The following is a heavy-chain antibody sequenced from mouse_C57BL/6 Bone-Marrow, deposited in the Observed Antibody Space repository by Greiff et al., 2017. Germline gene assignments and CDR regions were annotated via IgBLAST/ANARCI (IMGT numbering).Heavy chain of an antibody. J-gene: IGHJ2*01. CDR1: GYTFTGYW. CDR3: ARVEGYYCDY. CDR2: ILPGSGST. Sequence: QVQLQQSGAELMKPGASVKLSCKATGYTFTGYWIEWVKQRPGHGLEWIGEILPGSGSTNYTEKFKGKATFTADTSSNTAYMQLSSLTTEDSAIYYCARVEGYYCDYWGQGTTLTVSS. V-gene: IGHV1-9*01.